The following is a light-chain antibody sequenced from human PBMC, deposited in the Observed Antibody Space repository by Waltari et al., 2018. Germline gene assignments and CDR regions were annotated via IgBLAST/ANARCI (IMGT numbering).Light chain of an antibody. CDR2: GAS. Sequence: EIVMTQSPATLSVSPGERATLSCRAGQSVSSNLAWYQQKPGQGPRLLIYGASTRATGIPARFSGSGSGTEFTLTISSLQSEDFAVYYCQQYNNWPPSFTFGPGTKVDIK. J-gene: IGKJ3*01. CDR3: QQYNNWPPSFT. V-gene: IGKV3-15*01. CDR1: QSVSSN.